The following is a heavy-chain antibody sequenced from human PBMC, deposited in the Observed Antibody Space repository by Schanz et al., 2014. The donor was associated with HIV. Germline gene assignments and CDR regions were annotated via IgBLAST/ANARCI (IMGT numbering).Heavy chain of an antibody. D-gene: IGHD6-6*01. Sequence: VQLVESGGGLVKPGESLRLSCAASGFTVSTKYMSWVRPAPGKGLEGVAGIDGRGRSTSYADSVKGRFSISRDNSKNTLYLQMNSLRVDDTAVYYCAKDLQGLARQGGMDVWGQGTTVTVSS. CDR1: GFTVSTKY. CDR3: AKDLQGLARQGGMDV. V-gene: IGHV3-23*04. CDR2: IDGRGRST. J-gene: IGHJ6*02.